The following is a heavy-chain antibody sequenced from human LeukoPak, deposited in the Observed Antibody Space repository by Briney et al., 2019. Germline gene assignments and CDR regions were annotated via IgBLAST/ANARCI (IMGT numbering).Heavy chain of an antibody. Sequence: ASVKVSCKASGYTFTSYGISWVRQAPGQGLEWMGWISAYNGNTNYAQKLQGRVTMTEDTSTDTAYMELSSLRSEDTVVYYCATFNYDILTGYYGDWFDPWGQGTLVTVSS. CDR1: GYTFTSYG. V-gene: IGHV1-18*01. CDR3: ATFNYDILTGYYGDWFDP. D-gene: IGHD3-9*01. CDR2: ISAYNGNT. J-gene: IGHJ5*02.